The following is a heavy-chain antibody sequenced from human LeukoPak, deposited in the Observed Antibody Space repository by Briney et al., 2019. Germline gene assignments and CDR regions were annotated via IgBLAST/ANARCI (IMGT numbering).Heavy chain of an antibody. D-gene: IGHD6-19*01. CDR3: ARRSQWLVYDY. CDR2: INPNSGGT. Sequence: GASVTVSCTSSGYTFTGYYMHWVRQAPGQGLEWMGWINPNSGGTNYAQKFQGRVTMTRDTSISTAYMELSRLRSDDTAVYYCARRSQWLVYDYWGQGTLVTVSS. J-gene: IGHJ4*02. V-gene: IGHV1-2*02. CDR1: GYTFTGYY.